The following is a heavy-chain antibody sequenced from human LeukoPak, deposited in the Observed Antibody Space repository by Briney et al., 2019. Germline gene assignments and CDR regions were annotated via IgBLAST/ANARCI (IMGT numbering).Heavy chain of an antibody. CDR1: GFTFNNHA. CDR3: AKGSSYGGNSNFDF. D-gene: IGHD4-23*01. J-gene: IGHJ4*02. CDR2: ISASSSST. V-gene: IGHV3-23*01. Sequence: GGSLRLSCAASGFTFNNHAMTWVSQARGKGLEWVSGISASSSSTYYADSVKGRFTISRDNSKNALYLQMNSLRAEDTAVYHCAKGSSYGGNSNFDFWGQGILVTVSS.